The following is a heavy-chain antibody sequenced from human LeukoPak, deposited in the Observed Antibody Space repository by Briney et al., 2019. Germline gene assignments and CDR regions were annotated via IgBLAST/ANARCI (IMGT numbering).Heavy chain of an antibody. CDR2: ISGSGDTT. Sequence: SRGSLGLSCTASGFTFSSYSMSWVRQGPGTGLEWVSAISGSGDTTFYADFVKGRFTISRDNSKKTLYLQVNSLRAEDTAVYFCAKELTTERTPGVDSWGQGTLVTVSS. CDR1: GFTFSSYS. J-gene: IGHJ4*02. V-gene: IGHV3-23*01. D-gene: IGHD4-17*01. CDR3: AKELTTERTPGVDS.